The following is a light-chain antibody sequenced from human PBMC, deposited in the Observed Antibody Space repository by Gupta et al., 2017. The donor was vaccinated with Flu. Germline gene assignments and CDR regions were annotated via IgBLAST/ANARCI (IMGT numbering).Light chain of an antibody. Sequence: DVVMTQSPLYLPVALGQPASISGRSSQSLVYTDGSTVLHWFQQRPGQSPMLLIYLVSHRDSGVPDRFSGSGSGTDFTLKISRVEAEDVGIYFCMPGAHWPWAFGQGTKVEIK. CDR1: QSLVYTDGSTV. CDR3: MPGAHWPWA. J-gene: IGKJ1*01. V-gene: IGKV2-30*01. CDR2: LVS.